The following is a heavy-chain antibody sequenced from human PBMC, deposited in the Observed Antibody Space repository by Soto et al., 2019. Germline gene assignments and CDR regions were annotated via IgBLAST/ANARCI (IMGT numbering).Heavy chain of an antibody. CDR3: ARRGYDYVWGSYRSDAFDI. CDR2: IYPGDSDT. D-gene: IGHD3-16*02. J-gene: IGHJ3*02. Sequence: PGESLKISCKGSGYSFTSYWIGWVRQMPGKGLEWMGIIYPGDSDTRYSPSFQGQVTISVDKSISTAYLQWSSLKASDTAMYYCARRGYDYVWGSYRSDAFDIWGQGTMVTVSS. CDR1: GYSFTSYW. V-gene: IGHV5-51*01.